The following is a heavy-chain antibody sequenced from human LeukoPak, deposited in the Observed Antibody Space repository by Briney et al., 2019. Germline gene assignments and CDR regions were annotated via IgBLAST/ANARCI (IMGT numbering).Heavy chain of an antibody. CDR1: GFSFSGYW. J-gene: IGHJ4*02. Sequence: GGSLRLSCEGSGFSFSGYWMTWVRQLPGKGPEWVANIRQDESERYFADSVKGRFTISRDNAKNSLYLQMNSLRAEDTAVYYCARVAIVGTFDYWGQGTLVTVSS. D-gene: IGHD1-26*01. V-gene: IGHV3-7*01. CDR3: ARVAIVGTFDY. CDR2: IRQDESER.